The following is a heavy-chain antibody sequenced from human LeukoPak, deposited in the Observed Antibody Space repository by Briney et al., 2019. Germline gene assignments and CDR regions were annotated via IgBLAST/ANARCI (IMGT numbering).Heavy chain of an antibody. J-gene: IGHJ6*02. D-gene: IGHD3-10*01. Sequence: PGGSLRLSCAASGFTFSSYGMHWVRQAPGKGLEWVAFIRYDGSNKYYADSVKGRFTISRDNSKNTLYLQMNSLRAEDTAVYYCAKDPRILWFGELPGVGYYYGMDVWGQGTTVTVSS. CDR2: IRYDGSNK. CDR1: GFTFSSYG. V-gene: IGHV3-30*02. CDR3: AKDPRILWFGELPGVGYYYGMDV.